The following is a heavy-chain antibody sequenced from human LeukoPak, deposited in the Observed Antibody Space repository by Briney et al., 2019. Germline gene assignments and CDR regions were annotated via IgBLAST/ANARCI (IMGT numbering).Heavy chain of an antibody. D-gene: IGHD1-26*01. V-gene: IGHV3-23*01. CDR1: GFTFSSYA. Sequence: PGGSLRLSCAASGFTFSSYAMSWVRQAPGKGLEWVSAISGSGGSTYYADSMKGRFTISRDNSKNTLYLQMNSLRAEDTAVYYCARRPSIVGATSDPFDYWGQGTLVTVSS. CDR2: ISGSGGST. CDR3: ARRPSIVGATSDPFDY. J-gene: IGHJ4*02.